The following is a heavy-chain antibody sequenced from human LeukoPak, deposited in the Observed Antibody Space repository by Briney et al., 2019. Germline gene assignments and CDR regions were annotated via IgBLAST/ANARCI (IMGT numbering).Heavy chain of an antibody. CDR3: AKAPTKEEEWLLLNYFDY. V-gene: IGHV3-23*01. J-gene: IGHJ4*02. Sequence: PGGSLRLSCVGSGFTLNSYAMGWVRQAPGKGLEWVSAIIGNGTRTYYADSVKGPFTLSRDNSKNTLYLQMNSLRAEETAVYYCAKAPTKEEEWLLLNYFDYWGQGTLVTVSS. CDR2: IIGNGTRT. D-gene: IGHD3-22*01. CDR1: GFTLNSYA.